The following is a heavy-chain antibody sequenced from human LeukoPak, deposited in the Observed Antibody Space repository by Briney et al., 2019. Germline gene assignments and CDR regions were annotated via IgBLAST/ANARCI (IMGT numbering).Heavy chain of an antibody. Sequence: PSETLSLTCSVSNGSFTNYYWGWIRQPPGKRLEWIGYIFPSGLTNYNPSLNSRVTISLDTAKSQFSLTLKYVTAADTAVYYCARAGDGHYYYYYMDVWGTGTPVTVSS. CDR3: ARAGDGHYYYYYMDV. D-gene: IGHD1-26*01. CDR2: IFPSGLT. J-gene: IGHJ6*03. CDR1: NGSFTNYY. V-gene: IGHV4-4*08.